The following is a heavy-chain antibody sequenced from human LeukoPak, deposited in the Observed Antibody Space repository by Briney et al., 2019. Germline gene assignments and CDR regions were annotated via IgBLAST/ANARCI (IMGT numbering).Heavy chain of an antibody. Sequence: SVMVFCKASGGTFSSYSISWWRQALGRGRVGLGGIIHIFGTANCAQKFQDSVTITADDSTSRAYMELSSLRSEDTAVYYCARGITQGDDYVWGSYRDDYFDYWGQGTLVTVSS. CDR1: GGTFSSYS. CDR2: IIHIFGTA. J-gene: IGHJ4*02. CDR3: ARGITQGDDYVWGSYRDDYFDY. D-gene: IGHD3-16*02. V-gene: IGHV1-69*01.